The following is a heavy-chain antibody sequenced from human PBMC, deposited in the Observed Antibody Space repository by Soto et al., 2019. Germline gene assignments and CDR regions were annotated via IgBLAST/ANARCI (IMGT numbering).Heavy chain of an antibody. CDR1: GYTFTSYG. D-gene: IGHD6-13*01. Sequence: QVPLVQSGAEVKKPGASVKVSCKASGYTFTSYGISWVRQAPGQGLEWMGWISAYNGNTNYAQKLQGRVTMTTDTSTSTAYMELRSLRSDDTAVYYCARVHSSSWYVGYYYYGMDVWGQGTTVTVSS. V-gene: IGHV1-18*04. CDR2: ISAYNGNT. CDR3: ARVHSSSWYVGYYYYGMDV. J-gene: IGHJ6*02.